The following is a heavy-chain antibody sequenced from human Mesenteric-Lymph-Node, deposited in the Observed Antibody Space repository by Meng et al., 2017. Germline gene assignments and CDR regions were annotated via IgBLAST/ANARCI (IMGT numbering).Heavy chain of an antibody. V-gene: IGHV5-51*01. J-gene: IGHJ6*02. Sequence: KVSCKGSGYTFRSYWIGWVRQTPGKGLEWMGIIFPGDSNTRYSPSFQGQVTISADKSISTAYLQWSSLEASDTAMYYCARRRGYSYGPNSYYYYYGMDVWGQGTTVTVSS. CDR2: IFPGDSNT. CDR3: ARRRGYSYGPNSYYYYYGMDV. D-gene: IGHD5-18*01. CDR1: GYTFRSYW.